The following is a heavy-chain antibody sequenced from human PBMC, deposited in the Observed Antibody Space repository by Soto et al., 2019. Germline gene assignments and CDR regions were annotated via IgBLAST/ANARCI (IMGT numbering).Heavy chain of an antibody. Sequence: QVQVEEFGGGVVQPGRSLRLSCAGPTFTFSDFGLPWVRQAPGKGLEWVAMISYDGSDQYYGDSVQGRFTIYRDDSKNTVYLQMNSLRAEDTAMYYCAKSTYCNGGSCFPQYWGPGTLVTVSS. CDR3: AKSTYCNGGSCFPQY. J-gene: IGHJ4*02. CDR1: TFTFSDFG. D-gene: IGHD2-15*01. V-gene: IGHV3-30*18. CDR2: ISYDGSDQ.